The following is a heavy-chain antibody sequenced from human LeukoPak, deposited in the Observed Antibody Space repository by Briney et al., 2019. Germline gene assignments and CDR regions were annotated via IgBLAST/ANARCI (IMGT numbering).Heavy chain of an antibody. J-gene: IGHJ4*02. CDR2: IRYDGSNK. CDR1: GFTFSSYG. D-gene: IGHD2-21*01. V-gene: IGHV3-30*02. CDR3: AKDRIAPFGLGY. Sequence: PPGGSLRLSCAASGFTFSSYGMHWVRQAPGKGLEWVAFIRYDGSNKYYADSVKGRFTISRDNSKNTLYLQMNSPRAEDTAVYYCAKDRIAPFGLGYWGQGTLVTVSS.